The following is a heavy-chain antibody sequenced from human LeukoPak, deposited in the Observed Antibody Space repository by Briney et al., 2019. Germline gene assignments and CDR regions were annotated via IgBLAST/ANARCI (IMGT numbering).Heavy chain of an antibody. V-gene: IGHV3-30*04. CDR2: ISYDGSNK. CDR3: ARDPSRYSGSHSYYYYYYMDV. CDR1: GFTFSSYA. Sequence: GGSLRLSCAASGFTFSSYAMHWVRQAPGKGLEWVAVISYDGSNKYYADSVKGRFTISRDNSKNTLYLQMNSLRAEDTAVYYCARDPSRYSGSHSYYYYYYMDVWGKGTTVTVSS. J-gene: IGHJ6*03. D-gene: IGHD1-26*01.